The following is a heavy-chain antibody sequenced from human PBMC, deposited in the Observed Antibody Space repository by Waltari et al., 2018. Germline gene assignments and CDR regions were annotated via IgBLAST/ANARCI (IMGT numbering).Heavy chain of an antibody. V-gene: IGHV1-8*02. J-gene: IGHJ4*02. D-gene: IGHD3-22*01. Sequence: QMQLVQSGTEVQKPGASVKVACQASGYTSTHYAINWVRQATGQGLEWLGWINTNRADSGYARHCLGRVTMGRNSSISTVYMELSRLRSEDTAVYYGARASSGYYKRVPFDYWGQGTLVLVSS. CDR3: ARASSGYYKRVPFDY. CDR1: GYTSTHYA. CDR2: INTNRADS.